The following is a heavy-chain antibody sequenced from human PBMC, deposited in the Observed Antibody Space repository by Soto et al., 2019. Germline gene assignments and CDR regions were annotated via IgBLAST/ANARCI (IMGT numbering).Heavy chain of an antibody. CDR3: AVSRRGLRPYLDY. CDR2: INHSGST. Sequence: SETLSLTCAIYGGSFSGYYWSWIRQPPGKGLEWIGEINHSGSTNYNPTLKSRVTISVDTSKNQFSLKLSSVTAADTAVYYCAVSRRGLRPYLDYWGQGTLVTVS. CDR1: GGSFSGYY. D-gene: IGHD4-17*01. V-gene: IGHV4-34*01. J-gene: IGHJ4*02.